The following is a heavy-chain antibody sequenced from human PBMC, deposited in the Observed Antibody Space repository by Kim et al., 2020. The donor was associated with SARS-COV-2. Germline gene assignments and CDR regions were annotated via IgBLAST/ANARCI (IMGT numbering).Heavy chain of an antibody. CDR2: ISYDGSNK. Sequence: GGSLRLSCAASGFTFSSYAMHWVRQAPGKGLEWVAVISYDGSNKYYADSVKGRFTISRDNSKNTLYLQMNSLRAEDTAVYYCARDWIAVAGGGHWGQGTLVTVSS. CDR1: GFTFSSYA. V-gene: IGHV3-30*04. D-gene: IGHD6-19*01. CDR3: ARDWIAVAGGGH. J-gene: IGHJ4*02.